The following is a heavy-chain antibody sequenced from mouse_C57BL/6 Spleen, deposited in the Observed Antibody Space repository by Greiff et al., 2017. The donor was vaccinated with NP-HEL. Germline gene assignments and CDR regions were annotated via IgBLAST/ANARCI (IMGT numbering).Heavy chain of an antibody. V-gene: IGHV1-69*01. Sequence: QVQLQQPGAELVMPGASVKLSCKASGYTFTSYWMHWVKQRPGQGLEWIGEIDPSDSYTNYNQKFKGKSTLTVDKSSSTAYMQLSSLTSEDSAVYCCARSEAGMRYFDYWGQGTTLTVSS. CDR2: IDPSDSYT. J-gene: IGHJ2*01. D-gene: IGHD4-1*01. CDR3: ARSEAGMRYFDY. CDR1: GYTFTSYW.